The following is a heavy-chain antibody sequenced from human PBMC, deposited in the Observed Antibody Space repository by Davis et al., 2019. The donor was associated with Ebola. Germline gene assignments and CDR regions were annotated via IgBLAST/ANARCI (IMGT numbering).Heavy chain of an antibody. D-gene: IGHD5-12*01. V-gene: IGHV3-23*01. Sequence: GESLKISCAASGFTFSSYAMSWVRQAPGKGLEWVSAISGSGGSTYYADSVKGRFTISRDNSKNTLYLQMNSLRAEDTAVYYCAKEGRPIVATYPSDYWGQGTLVTVSS. J-gene: IGHJ4*02. CDR2: ISGSGGST. CDR3: AKEGRPIVATYPSDY. CDR1: GFTFSSYA.